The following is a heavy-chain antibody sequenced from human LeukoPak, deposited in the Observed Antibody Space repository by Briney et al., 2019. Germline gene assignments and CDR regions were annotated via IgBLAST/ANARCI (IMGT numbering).Heavy chain of an antibody. J-gene: IGHJ5*02. Sequence: ASVKVSCKASGYTFTSYYMHWVRQAPGQGLEWMGIINPSGGSTSYAQKFQGRVTMTRDTSTSTVYMELSSLRSEDTAVYYCARERDYYYDSSGYYVSWGQGTLVTVSS. D-gene: IGHD3-22*01. CDR2: INPSGGST. V-gene: IGHV1-46*01. CDR3: ARERDYYYDSSGYYVS. CDR1: GYTFTSYY.